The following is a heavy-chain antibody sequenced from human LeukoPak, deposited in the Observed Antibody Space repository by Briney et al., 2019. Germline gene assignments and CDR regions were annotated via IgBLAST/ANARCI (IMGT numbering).Heavy chain of an antibody. V-gene: IGHV3-21*05. J-gene: IGHJ4*02. CDR3: ARDTFHPGLIDS. CDR2: INTDSSDI. D-gene: IGHD2-21*01. Sequence: GGSLRLSCAASGFTFSRYAMNWVRQAPGKGLEWVSYINTDSSDIHYADSVKGRFTISRDNARNILYLQLSSLRAEDSAVYYCARDTFHPGLIDSWGQGTLVTVSS. CDR1: GFTFSRYA.